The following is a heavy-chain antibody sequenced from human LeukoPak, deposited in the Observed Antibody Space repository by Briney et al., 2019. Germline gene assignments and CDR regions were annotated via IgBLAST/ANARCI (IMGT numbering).Heavy chain of an antibody. CDR2: MNPNSGNT. D-gene: IGHD2-2*01. V-gene: IGHV1-8*01. CDR3: IYASGYYYYYGMDV. CDR1: GYTFTSYD. Sequence: ASVKVSCKASGYTFTSYDINWVRQATGQGLEWMGWMNPNSGNTGYAQKFQGRVTMTRNTSISTAYMELSSQRSEDTAVYYCIYASGYYYYYGMDVWGQGTTVTVSS. J-gene: IGHJ6*02.